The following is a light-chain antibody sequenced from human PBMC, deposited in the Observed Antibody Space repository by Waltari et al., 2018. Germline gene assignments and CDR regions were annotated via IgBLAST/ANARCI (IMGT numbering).Light chain of an antibody. J-gene: IGKJ1*01. CDR1: QSVGRT. CDR3: QHYVSLPAT. Sequence: IVLTQSPGTLSLSPGERATLSCRASQSVGRTLAWYQQKPGQAPRLLIYGASIRATGIPDRFSGGGSGTDFSLGINRLEPEDFAVYYCQHYVSLPATFGQGTKVEIK. V-gene: IGKV3-20*01. CDR2: GAS.